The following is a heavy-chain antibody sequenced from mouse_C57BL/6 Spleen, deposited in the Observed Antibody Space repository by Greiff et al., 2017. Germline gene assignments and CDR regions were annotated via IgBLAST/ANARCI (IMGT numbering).Heavy chain of an antibody. CDR2: IDPSDSYT. J-gene: IGHJ1*03. CDR1: GYTFTSYW. CDR3: AKGGLAGYFDV. Sequence: QVQLQQPGAELVKPGASVKLSCKASGYTFTSYWMQWVKQRPGQGLEWIGEIDPSDSYTNYNQKFKGKATLTVDTSSSTAYMQLSSLTSEDSSVYYWAKGGLAGYFDVWGTGTTVTVSS. D-gene: IGHD2-10*02. V-gene: IGHV1-50*01.